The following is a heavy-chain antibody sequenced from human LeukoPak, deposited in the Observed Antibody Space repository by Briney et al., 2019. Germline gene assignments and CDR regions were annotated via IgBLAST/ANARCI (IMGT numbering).Heavy chain of an antibody. D-gene: IGHD2-15*01. V-gene: IGHV4-59*01. CDR1: GGSISSYY. CDR3: ARGAGLPRAFDI. CDR2: INYSGST. J-gene: IGHJ3*02. Sequence: SETLSLTCTVSGGSISSYYWSWIQQPPGKGLEWLGCINYSGSTNYNPSLKSRVTISVDTSKNQFSLKLSSLTAADTAVYYCARGAGLPRAFDIWGQGTMVTVSS.